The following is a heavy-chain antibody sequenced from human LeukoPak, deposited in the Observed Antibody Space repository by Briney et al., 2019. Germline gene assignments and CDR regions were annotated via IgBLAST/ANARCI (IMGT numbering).Heavy chain of an antibody. CDR3: ARDEYSYGYYDYMDV. CDR2: IIPIFGTA. Sequence: ASVKVSCKASGYTFTGYYMHWVRQAPGQGLEWMGGIIPIFGTANYAQKFQGRVTITADKSTSTAYMELSSLRSEDTAVYYCARDEYSYGYYDYMDVWGKGTTVTVSS. V-gene: IGHV1-69*06. D-gene: IGHD5-18*01. CDR1: GYTFTGYY. J-gene: IGHJ6*03.